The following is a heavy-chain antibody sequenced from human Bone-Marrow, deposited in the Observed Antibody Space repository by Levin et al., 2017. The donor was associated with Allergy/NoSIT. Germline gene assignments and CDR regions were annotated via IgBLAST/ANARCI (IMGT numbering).Heavy chain of an antibody. J-gene: IGHJ5*02. CDR3: ARHRLSGGENWFDP. D-gene: IGHD3-16*01. Sequence: SQTLSLTCTVSGGSISSSSYYWGWIRQPPGKGLEWIGSIYYSGSTYYNPSLKSRVTISVDTSKNQFSLKLSSVTAADTAVYYCARHRLSGGENWFDPWGQGTLVTVSS. CDR1: GGSISSSSYY. CDR2: IYYSGST. V-gene: IGHV4-39*01.